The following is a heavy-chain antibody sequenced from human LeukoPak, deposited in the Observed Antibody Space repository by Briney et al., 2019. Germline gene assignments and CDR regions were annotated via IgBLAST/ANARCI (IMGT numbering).Heavy chain of an antibody. J-gene: IGHJ6*02. CDR1: GGSFSGYY. Sequence: PSETLSLTCAVYGGSFSGYYWSWIRQPPGKGLEWIGEINHSGSTNYNPSLKSRVTISVDTSKNQFSLKLSSVTAADTAVYYCASIAAAGSPRHYYYYGMDVWGQGTTVTVSS. CDR2: INHSGST. V-gene: IGHV4-34*01. D-gene: IGHD6-13*01. CDR3: ASIAAAGSPRHYYYYGMDV.